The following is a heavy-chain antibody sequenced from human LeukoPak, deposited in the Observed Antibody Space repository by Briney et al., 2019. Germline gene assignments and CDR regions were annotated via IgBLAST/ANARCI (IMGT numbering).Heavy chain of an antibody. D-gene: IGHD3-10*01. CDR3: AKHVGALWFGSEFDY. CDR2: ISYDGSNR. Sequence: GGSLRLSCAASGFTFSSYAMHWVRQAPGKGLEWVAVISYDGSNRYYADSVKGRFTISRDNSKNTLYLQMNSLRAEDTAVYYCAKHVGALWFGSEFDYWGQGTLVTVSS. V-gene: IGHV3-30*04. J-gene: IGHJ4*02. CDR1: GFTFSSYA.